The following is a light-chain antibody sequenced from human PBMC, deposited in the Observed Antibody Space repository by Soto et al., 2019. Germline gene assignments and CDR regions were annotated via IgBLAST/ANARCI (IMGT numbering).Light chain of an antibody. Sequence: DIQITQSPSSLSASVVYRVTITCLASQSISSWLAWYQQKPGKAPKLLIYKASTLKSGVPSRFSGSGSGTDFTLTISCLQSEDFATYYCQQYYSYPLTFGGGTKVDIK. CDR3: QQYYSYPLT. CDR2: KAS. CDR1: QSISSW. J-gene: IGKJ4*01. V-gene: IGKV1-5*03.